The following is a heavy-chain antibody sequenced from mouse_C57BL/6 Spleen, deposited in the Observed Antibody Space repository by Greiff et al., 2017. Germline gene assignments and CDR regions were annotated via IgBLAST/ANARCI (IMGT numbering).Heavy chain of an antibody. V-gene: IGHV1-64*01. D-gene: IGHD5-1*01. J-gene: IGHJ2*01. Sequence: QVQLQQPGAELVKPGASVKLSCKASGYTFTSYWMHWVKQRPGQGLEWIGMIHPNSGSTNYNEKFKSKATLTVDKSSSTAYMQLSSLTSEDSAVYYCAYSTVDYCDDWGQGTTLTVSS. CDR2: IHPNSGST. CDR1: GYTFTSYW. CDR3: AYSTVDYCDD.